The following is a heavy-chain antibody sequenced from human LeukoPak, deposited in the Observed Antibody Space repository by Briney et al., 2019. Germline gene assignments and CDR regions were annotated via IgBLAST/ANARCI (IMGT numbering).Heavy chain of an antibody. V-gene: IGHV3-11*06. J-gene: IGHJ4*02. CDR1: GFTFSDYY. CDR2: ISSSSSYT. Sequence: GGSLRPSCAAAGFTFSDYYMSWIRQAPGKGRELVSYISSSSSYTNYADSVKGRFTISSDNAENSLYLPLHSMRAEDTAVYYCARKAGSFDYWGQGTLVPVSS. CDR3: ARKAGSFDY. D-gene: IGHD6-13*01.